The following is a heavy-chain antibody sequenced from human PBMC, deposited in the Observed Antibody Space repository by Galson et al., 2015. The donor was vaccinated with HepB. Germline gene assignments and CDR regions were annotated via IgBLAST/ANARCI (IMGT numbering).Heavy chain of an antibody. V-gene: IGHV3-30*18. D-gene: IGHD3-3*01. Sequence: SLRLSCAASGFTFSSYGMHWVRQAPGKGLEWVAVISYDGSNKYYADSVKGRFTISRDNSKNTLYLQMNSLRAKDTAVYYCAKVGNYDFWSGYAYYFDYWGQGTLVTVSS. CDR3: AKVGNYDFWSGYAYYFDY. CDR1: GFTFSSYG. CDR2: ISYDGSNK. J-gene: IGHJ4*02.